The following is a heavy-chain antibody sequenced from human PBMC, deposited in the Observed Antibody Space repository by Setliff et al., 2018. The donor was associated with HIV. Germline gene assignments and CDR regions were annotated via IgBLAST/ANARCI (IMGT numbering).Heavy chain of an antibody. J-gene: IGHJ6*02. CDR3: ASRPWGAAAGSRYGMDV. V-gene: IGHV4-38-2*01. Sequence: SETLSLTCAVSGYSISSGFYWSWMRQPPGKGLEWIGSIYYSGSTYYNPSLKSRVTISVDTSKNQFSLKLSSVTAADTAVYYCASRPWGAAAGSRYGMDVWGLGTTVTVSS. CDR1: GYSISSGFY. CDR2: IYYSGST. D-gene: IGHD6-13*01.